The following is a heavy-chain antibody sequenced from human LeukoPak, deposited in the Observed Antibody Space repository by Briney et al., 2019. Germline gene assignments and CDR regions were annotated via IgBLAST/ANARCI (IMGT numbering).Heavy chain of an antibody. V-gene: IGHV1-69*13. Sequence: GAPVKVSCKASGGAFSSYAISWVRQAPGQGHEWMGGIIPIFGTANYAQKFQGRVTITADESTSTAYMELSSLRSEDTAVYYCARDRDSSGWYGMDVWGQGTTVTVSS. D-gene: IGHD6-19*01. J-gene: IGHJ6*02. CDR3: ARDRDSSGWYGMDV. CDR1: GGAFSSYA. CDR2: IIPIFGTA.